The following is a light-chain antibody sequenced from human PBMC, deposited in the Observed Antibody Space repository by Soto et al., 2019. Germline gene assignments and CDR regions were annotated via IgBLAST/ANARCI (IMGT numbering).Light chain of an antibody. CDR1: QGISSY. V-gene: IGKV1-8*01. CDR3: LQYLTYPLT. Sequence: AIRMTQAPSSFAAATGDRVTITCRASQGISSYLALYQQKPGKAPNLLIYKASSLKSGVPSTFSGSGSGTEFSLTVSSLQPDDFATYYCLQYLTYPLTFGGGTKVDIK. J-gene: IGKJ4*01. CDR2: KAS.